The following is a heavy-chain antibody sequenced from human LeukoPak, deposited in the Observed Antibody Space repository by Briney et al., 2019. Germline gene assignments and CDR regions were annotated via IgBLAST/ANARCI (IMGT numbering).Heavy chain of an antibody. V-gene: IGHV3-23*01. Sequence: PGGSLRLSCAASGFTFSTYALNWGRQAPGKGLEWVSAISDSGGAIYYADSVKGRFTMSRDNSKNSLFLQMNSLRAEDTAVYYCARIGSAAFTDSWGQGTLVTVSS. CDR1: GFTFSTYA. CDR2: ISDSGGAI. D-gene: IGHD3-3*02. CDR3: ARIGSAAFTDS. J-gene: IGHJ4*02.